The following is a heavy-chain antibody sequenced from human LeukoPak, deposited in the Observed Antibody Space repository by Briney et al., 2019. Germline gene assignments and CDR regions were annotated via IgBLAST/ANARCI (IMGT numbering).Heavy chain of an antibody. Sequence: PGGSLRLSCAASGFTFSSYEMNWVRQAPGKGLEWVSYISSSGSTIYYADSVKGRFTISRDNAKNSLYLQINSLRAEDTAVYYCARVSWLGADAFDIWGQGTMVTVS. CDR2: ISSSGSTI. CDR1: GFTFSSYE. D-gene: IGHD6-19*01. J-gene: IGHJ3*02. V-gene: IGHV3-48*03. CDR3: ARVSWLGADAFDI.